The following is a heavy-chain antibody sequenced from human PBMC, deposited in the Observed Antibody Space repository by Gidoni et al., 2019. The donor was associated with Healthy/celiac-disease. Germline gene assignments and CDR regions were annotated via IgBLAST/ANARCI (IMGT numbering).Heavy chain of an antibody. V-gene: IGHV4-38-2*01. CDR3: ARVDIVVVPAAKYNWFDP. J-gene: IGHJ5*02. CDR2: SYHSGGT. CDR1: GYSISSGYY. Sequence: QVQLQESGPGLVKPSETLSLTCAVSGYSISSGYYGGWIRQPPGKGLEWIGSSYHSGGTYYNPSLKSRVTISVDTSKNQFSLKLSSVTAADTAVYYCARVDIVVVPAAKYNWFDPWGQGTLVTVSS. D-gene: IGHD2-2*03.